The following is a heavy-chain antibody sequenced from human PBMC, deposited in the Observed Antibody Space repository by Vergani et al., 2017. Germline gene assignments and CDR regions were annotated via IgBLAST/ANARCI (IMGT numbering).Heavy chain of an antibody. CDR3: TRPTIWGTDY. CDR1: GFTFSGSA. J-gene: IGHJ4*02. CDR2: IRSKANSYAT. V-gene: IGHV3-73*02. D-gene: IGHD5-24*01. Sequence: EVQLVESGGGLVQPGGSLKLSCAASGFTFSGSAMHWVRQASGKGLEWVGRIRSKANSYATAYAASVKGRFTISRDDSKNTAYLKMNSLKTEDTAVYYCTRPTIWGTDYWGQGTLVTVSS.